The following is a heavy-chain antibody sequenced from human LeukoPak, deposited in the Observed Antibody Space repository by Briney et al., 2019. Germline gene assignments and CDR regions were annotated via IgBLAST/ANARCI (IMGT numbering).Heavy chain of an antibody. V-gene: IGHV3-7*03. CDR2: IKVDGSEK. J-gene: IGHJ4*02. Sequence: TGGSLRLSCAASGFTFSSYAMSWVRQAPGKGLEWVANIKVDGSEKYYVDSVKGRFTISRDNAENSLYLQMNSLRAEDTAVYYCARKTGTTGEAFDYWGQGTQVTVSS. CDR1: GFTFSSYA. D-gene: IGHD1-1*01. CDR3: ARKTGTTGEAFDY.